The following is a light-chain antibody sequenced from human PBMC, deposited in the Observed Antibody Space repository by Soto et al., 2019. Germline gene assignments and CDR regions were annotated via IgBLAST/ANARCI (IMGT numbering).Light chain of an antibody. V-gene: IGLV1-40*01. J-gene: IGLJ2*01. CDR2: DNS. CDR1: SSNIGAGYD. CDR3: QSYDSTLGVV. Sequence: QSVLTQPPSVSGAPGQRVTISCTGSSSNIGAGYDVHWYQQLPGTAPKLLIYDNSNRPSGVPDRFSGSKSGTSASLAITGLQAEDEADYYCQSYDSTLGVVFGGGTKLTVL.